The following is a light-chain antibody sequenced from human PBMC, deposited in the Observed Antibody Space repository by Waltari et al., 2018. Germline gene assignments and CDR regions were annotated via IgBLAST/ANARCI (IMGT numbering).Light chain of an antibody. CDR3: SSYTTSSAPGV. V-gene: IGLV2-14*01. J-gene: IGLJ1*01. Sequence: QSALTHPAPVSGPPGQSTTIPSSATDSDVGAYACVPWDQQHPSKAPHLIIYEVSTRPSGISNRFAASKSGNTASLTISGLQAEDEADYYCSSYTTSSAPGVFGTGTRVTVL. CDR2: EVS. CDR1: DSDVGAYAC.